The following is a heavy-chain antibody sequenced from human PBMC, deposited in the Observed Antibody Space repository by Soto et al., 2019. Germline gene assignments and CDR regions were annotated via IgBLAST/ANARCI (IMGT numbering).Heavy chain of an antibody. J-gene: IGHJ4*02. D-gene: IGHD5-18*01. CDR2: IYYSGST. V-gene: IGHV4-30-2*03. CDR3: ARHPTAMELDY. Sequence: SETLSLTCAVSGGSISSGGYSWSWIRQPPGKGLEWIGCIYYSGSTYYNPSLKSRVTISVDTSKNQFSLKLSSVTAADTAVYYCARHPTAMELDYWGQGTLVTVSS. CDR1: GGSISSGGYS.